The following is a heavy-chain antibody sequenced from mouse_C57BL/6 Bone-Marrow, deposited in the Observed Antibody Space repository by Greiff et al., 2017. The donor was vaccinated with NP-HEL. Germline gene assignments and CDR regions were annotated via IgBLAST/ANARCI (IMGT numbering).Heavy chain of an antibody. Sequence: QVQLKQSGAELARPGASVKLSCKASGYTFTSYGISWVKQSTGQGLEWIGEIYPRSGNTYYNEKFKGKATLTADKSSSTAYMELRSLTSEDSAVYFCTRGYGPWYFDVWGTGTTVTVSS. CDR2: IYPRSGNT. CDR1: GYTFTSYG. V-gene: IGHV1-81*01. D-gene: IGHD1-1*02. J-gene: IGHJ1*03. CDR3: TRGYGPWYFDV.